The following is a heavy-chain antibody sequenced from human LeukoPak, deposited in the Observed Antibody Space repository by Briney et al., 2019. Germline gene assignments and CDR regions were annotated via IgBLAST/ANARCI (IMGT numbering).Heavy chain of an antibody. CDR3: ARGGYYGSGNDFRFDP. Sequence: SETLSLTCSVSGGSISSYYWSWIRQSPGKGLECIGYIHYTGSTNYNPSLKSRVTISVETSKNQFSLKLKSVAAADTAVYYCARGGYYGSGNDFRFDPWGQGTLVTVSS. J-gene: IGHJ5*02. D-gene: IGHD3-10*01. CDR1: GGSISSYY. CDR2: IHYTGST. V-gene: IGHV4-59*01.